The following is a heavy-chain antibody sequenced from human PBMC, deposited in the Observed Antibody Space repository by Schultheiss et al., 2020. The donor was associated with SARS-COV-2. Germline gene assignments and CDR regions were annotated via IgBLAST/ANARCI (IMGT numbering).Heavy chain of an antibody. CDR3: AKDTGIAAAEGWFDP. V-gene: IGHV3-48*01. D-gene: IGHD6-13*01. CDR2: ISSSSSTI. CDR1: GFTFSSYS. Sequence: GGSLRLSCAASGFTFSSYSMNWVRQAPGKGLEWVSYISSSSSTIYYADSVKGRFTISRDNAKNSLYLQMNSLRAEDTALYYCAKDTGIAAAEGWFDPWGQGTLVTVSS. J-gene: IGHJ5*02.